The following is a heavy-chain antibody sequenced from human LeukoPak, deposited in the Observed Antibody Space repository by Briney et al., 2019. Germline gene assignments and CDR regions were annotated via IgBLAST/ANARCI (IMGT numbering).Heavy chain of an antibody. CDR3: AREKGFGELHGMDV. CDR1: GFTFSSYA. D-gene: IGHD3-10*01. CDR2: ISYDGSNK. J-gene: IGHJ6*02. V-gene: IGHV3-30-3*01. Sequence: GGSLRLSCAAPGFTFSSYAMHWVRQAPGKGLEWVAVISYDGSNKYYADSVKGRFTISRDNSKNTLYLQMNSLRAEDTAVYYCAREKGFGELHGMDVWGQGTTVTVSS.